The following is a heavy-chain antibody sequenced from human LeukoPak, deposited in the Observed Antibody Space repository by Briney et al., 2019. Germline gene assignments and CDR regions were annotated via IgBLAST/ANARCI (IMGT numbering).Heavy chain of an antibody. CDR3: ARLGVERLIDY. J-gene: IGHJ4*02. Sequence: SETLSLTCTVSGGSISSSSYHWGWIRQPPGKGLEWIGSIYYSGSTYYNPSLKSRVTISVDTSKNQFSLKLSSVTAADTAVYYCARLGVERLIDYWGQGTLVTVSS. CDR2: IYYSGST. D-gene: IGHD3-10*01. CDR1: GGSISSSSYH. V-gene: IGHV4-39*01.